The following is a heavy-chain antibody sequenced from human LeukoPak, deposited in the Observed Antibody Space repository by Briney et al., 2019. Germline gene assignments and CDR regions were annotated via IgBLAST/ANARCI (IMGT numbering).Heavy chain of an antibody. CDR1: GYTFTSYY. V-gene: IGHV1-46*01. J-gene: IGHJ6*03. Sequence: ASVKVSCKASGYTFTSYYMHWVRQAPGQGLEWMGIINPSGGSTSYAQKFQGRVTMTRDTSTSTVYMELSSLRSGDTAVYYCARDRIAVAGSASDYMDVWGKGTTVTVSS. D-gene: IGHD6-19*01. CDR3: ARDRIAVAGSASDYMDV. CDR2: INPSGGST.